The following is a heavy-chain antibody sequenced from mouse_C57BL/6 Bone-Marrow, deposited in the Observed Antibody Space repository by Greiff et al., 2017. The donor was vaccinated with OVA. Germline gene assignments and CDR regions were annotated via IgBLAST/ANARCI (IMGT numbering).Heavy chain of an antibody. CDR3: ARHDGFAY. V-gene: IGHV5-6*02. D-gene: IGHD2-3*01. CDR1: GFTFSSYG. CDR2: ISSGGSYT. Sequence: DVMLVESGGDLVKPGGSLKLSCAASGFTFSSYGMSWVRQTPDKRLEWVATISSGGSYTYYPDSVKGRFTISRDNAKNTLYLQMSSLKSEDTAMYYCARHDGFAYWGQGTLVTVSA. J-gene: IGHJ3*01.